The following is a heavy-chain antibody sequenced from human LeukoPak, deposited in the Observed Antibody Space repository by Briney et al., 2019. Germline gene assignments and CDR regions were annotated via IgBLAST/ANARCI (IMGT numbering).Heavy chain of an antibody. CDR1: GFTFSSYA. J-gene: IGHJ4*02. D-gene: IGHD3-9*01. CDR3: ARGPYYDILTGSESYFDY. V-gene: IGHV3-23*01. Sequence: GGSLRLSCAASGFTFSSYAMSWVRQAPGKGLEWVSAISGSGGSTYYADSVKGRFTISRDNAKNSLYLQMNSLRAEDTAVYYCARGPYYDILTGSESYFDYWGQGTLVTVSS. CDR2: ISGSGGST.